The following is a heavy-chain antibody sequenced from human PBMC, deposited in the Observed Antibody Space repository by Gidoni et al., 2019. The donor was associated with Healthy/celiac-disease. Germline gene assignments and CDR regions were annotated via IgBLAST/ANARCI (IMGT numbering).Heavy chain of an antibody. V-gene: IGHV2-26*01. CDR1: GFSPSNARMG. J-gene: IGHJ5*02. CDR2: IFSHDEK. CDR3: ARRYDYGDYVWFDP. D-gene: IGHD4-17*01. Sequence: QVTLKESGPVLVKPTETLPLTCTVSGFSPSNARMGVSWIRQPPGKALEWLAHIFSHDEKSYSTSLKSRLTISKDTSKSQVVLTMTNMDPVDTATYYCARRYDYGDYVWFDPWGQGTLVTVSS.